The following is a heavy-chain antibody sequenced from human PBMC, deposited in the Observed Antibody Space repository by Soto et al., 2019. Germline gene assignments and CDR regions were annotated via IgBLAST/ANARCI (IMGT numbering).Heavy chain of an antibody. CDR2: IYPGDSDT. J-gene: IGHJ4*02. CDR3: ARLKRDGYNYSPLYY. CDR1: GYSFTSYW. V-gene: IGHV5-51*01. D-gene: IGHD5-12*01. Sequence: GESLKISCKGSGYSFTSYWIGWVRHMPGKGLEWMGIIYPGDSDTRYSPSFQGQVTISADKSISTAYLQWSSLKASDTAMYYCARLKRDGYNYSPLYYWGQGTLVTVSS.